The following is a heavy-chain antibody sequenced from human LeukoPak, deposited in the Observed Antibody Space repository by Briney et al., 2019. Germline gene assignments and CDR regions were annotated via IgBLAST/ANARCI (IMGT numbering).Heavy chain of an antibody. CDR2: IIPILGIA. CDR3: ASVTGERDYYYYYGMDV. D-gene: IGHD7-27*01. J-gene: IGHJ6*02. CDR1: GGTFSSYA. V-gene: IGHV1-69*04. Sequence: GASVTVSCKASGGTFSSYAISWVRQAPGQGLEWMGRIIPILGIANYAQKFQGRVTITADKSTSTAYMELSSLRSEDTAVYYCASVTGERDYYYYYGMDVWGQGTTVTVSS.